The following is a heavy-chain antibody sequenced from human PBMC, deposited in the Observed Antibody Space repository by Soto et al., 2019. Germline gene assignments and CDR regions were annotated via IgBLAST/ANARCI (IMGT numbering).Heavy chain of an antibody. J-gene: IGHJ6*02. CDR1: GGTFSSYA. CDR2: IIPIFGTA. D-gene: IGHD6-13*01. Sequence: QVQLVQSGAEVKKPGSSVKVSCKASGGTFSSYAISWVRQAPGQGLEWMGGIIPIFGTANYAQKFQGRVTITADKATSKAYMELSSLRSEDTAVYYCARQKQQLVLYYYGMDVWGQGTTVTVSS. CDR3: ARQKQQLVLYYYGMDV. V-gene: IGHV1-69*06.